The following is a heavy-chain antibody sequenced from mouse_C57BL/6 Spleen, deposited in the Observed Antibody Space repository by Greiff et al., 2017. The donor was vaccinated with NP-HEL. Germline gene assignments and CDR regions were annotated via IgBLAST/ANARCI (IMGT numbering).Heavy chain of an antibody. CDR1: GFTFSDYG. D-gene: IGHD1-1*01. J-gene: IGHJ1*03. Sequence: EVKLVESGGGLVKPGGSLKLSCAASGFTFSDYGMHWVRQAPEKGLEWVAYISSGSSTIYYADTVKGRFTISRDNAKNTLFLQMTSLRSEDTAMYYCARDTTVVRYFDVWGTGTTVTVSS. CDR3: ARDTTVVRYFDV. CDR2: ISSGSSTI. V-gene: IGHV5-17*01.